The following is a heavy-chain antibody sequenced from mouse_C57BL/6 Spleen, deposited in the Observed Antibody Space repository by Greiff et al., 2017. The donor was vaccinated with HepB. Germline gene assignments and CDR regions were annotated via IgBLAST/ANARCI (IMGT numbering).Heavy chain of an antibody. D-gene: IGHD1-1*01. CDR2: IYPRDGST. CDR1: GYTFTDHT. J-gene: IGHJ4*01. CDR3: ARGGIYGSASMDY. V-gene: IGHV1-78*01. Sequence: VQLQQSDAELVKPGASVKISCKVSGYTFTDHTIHWMKQRPEQGLEWIGYIYPRDGSTKYNEKFKGKATLTAAKSSSTAYMQLNSLTSEDSAVYFCARGGIYGSASMDYWGQGTSVTVSS.